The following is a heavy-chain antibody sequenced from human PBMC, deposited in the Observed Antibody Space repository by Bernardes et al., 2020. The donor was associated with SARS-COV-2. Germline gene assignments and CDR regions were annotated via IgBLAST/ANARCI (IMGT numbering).Heavy chain of an antibody. J-gene: IGHJ5*02. Sequence: ASVKVSCKASGYTFTSYDINWVRQATGQGLEWMGWMNPNSGNTGYAQKFQGRVTMTRNTSISTAYMELSSLRSEDTAVYYCARVRSGQRRCRTGTCNWFDPWGQGTLVTVSS. D-gene: IGHD1-7*01. CDR3: ARVRSGQRRCRTGTCNWFDP. V-gene: IGHV1-8*01. CDR2: MNPNSGNT. CDR1: GYTFTSYD.